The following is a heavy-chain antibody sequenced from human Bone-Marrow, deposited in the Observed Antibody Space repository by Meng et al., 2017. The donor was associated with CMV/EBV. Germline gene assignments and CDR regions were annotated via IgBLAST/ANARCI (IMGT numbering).Heavy chain of an antibody. Sequence: QVQLVQSGGEVKKPGSSVKASCKASGGTFSSYGISWLRQAPGQGLEWMGGIIPIFGTANYAQKFQGRVTITADESTSTAYMELSSLRSEDTAVYYCAWGGRWYRFDYWGQGTLVTVSS. CDR1: GGTFSSYG. CDR3: AWGGRWYRFDY. D-gene: IGHD3-16*01. J-gene: IGHJ4*02. CDR2: IIPIFGTA. V-gene: IGHV1-69*12.